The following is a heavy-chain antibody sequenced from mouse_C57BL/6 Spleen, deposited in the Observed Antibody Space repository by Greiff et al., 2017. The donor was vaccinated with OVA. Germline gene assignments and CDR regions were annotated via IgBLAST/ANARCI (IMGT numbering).Heavy chain of an antibody. J-gene: IGHJ2*01. Sequence: QVQLQQPGTELVKPGASMKLSCKASGYTFTSYWMHWVKQRPGQGLEWIGNINPSNGGTNYNEKFKSKATLTVDKSSSTAYMQLSSLTSEDSAVYYCAREFDYYGSSYHYFDYWGQGTTLTVSS. V-gene: IGHV1-53*01. D-gene: IGHD1-1*01. CDR2: INPSNGGT. CDR1: GYTFTSYW. CDR3: AREFDYYGSSYHYFDY.